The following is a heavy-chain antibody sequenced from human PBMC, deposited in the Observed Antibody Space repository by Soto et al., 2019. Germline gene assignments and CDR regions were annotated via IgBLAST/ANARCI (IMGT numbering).Heavy chain of an antibody. D-gene: IGHD3-22*01. CDR3: ARVRADSSGSYYFDY. V-gene: IGHV3-11*01. CDR1: GFSLTDYY. CDR2: ITSSATAK. J-gene: IGHJ4*02. Sequence: GGSLRLSCAVSGFSLTDYYMTWIRQAPGKGLEWVSHITSSATAKHYADSVKGRFTISKDNAENSLYLQMNSLRAEDTAMYYCARVRADSSGSYYFDYWGQGTLVTVSS.